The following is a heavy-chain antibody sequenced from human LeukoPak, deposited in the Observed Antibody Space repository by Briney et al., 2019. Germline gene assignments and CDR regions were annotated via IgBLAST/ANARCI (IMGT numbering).Heavy chain of an antibody. J-gene: IGHJ4*02. D-gene: IGHD3-22*01. Sequence: PSQTLSLTCTVFGDSISSGAYYWSWIRQPPGKGLEWIGNIYYSGSTYYNPSLKTRITMSIDTSKSKLSLNLNSVTAADTAVYYCVRNGYYSVDYWGQGTLVTVSS. CDR2: IYYSGST. CDR1: GDSISSGAYY. V-gene: IGHV4-30-4*01. CDR3: VRNGYYSVDY.